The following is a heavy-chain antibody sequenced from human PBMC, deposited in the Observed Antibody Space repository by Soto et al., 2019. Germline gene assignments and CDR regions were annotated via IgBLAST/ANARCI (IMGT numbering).Heavy chain of an antibody. V-gene: IGHV1-46*01. J-gene: IGHJ5*02. CDR3: ARDRPHYYGSGNYYSWGYNCFDP. Sequence: ATAKVSCKASGYTFTRYYIHWVRHGPGQGLEWMGVINPSGGSTSYAQKFQGRVTMTRDTSTSTVYMQLSSLRSEDTAVYYCARDRPHYYGSGNYYSWGYNCFDPWGQGSLVTVSS. D-gene: IGHD3-10*01. CDR2: INPSGGST. CDR1: GYTFTRYY.